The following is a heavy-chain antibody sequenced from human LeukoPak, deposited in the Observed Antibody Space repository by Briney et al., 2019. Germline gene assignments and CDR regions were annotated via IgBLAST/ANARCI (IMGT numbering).Heavy chain of an antibody. D-gene: IGHD5-12*01. Sequence: NPGGSLRLSCAASGFTFSSYSMNWVRQAPGKGLEWVSSISSSSSYIYYADSVKGRFTISRDNAKSSLYLQMNSLRAEDTAVYYCASAGFKYSGYDPSDYWGQGTLVTVSS. CDR2: ISSSSSYI. J-gene: IGHJ4*02. CDR3: ASAGFKYSGYDPSDY. V-gene: IGHV3-21*01. CDR1: GFTFSSYS.